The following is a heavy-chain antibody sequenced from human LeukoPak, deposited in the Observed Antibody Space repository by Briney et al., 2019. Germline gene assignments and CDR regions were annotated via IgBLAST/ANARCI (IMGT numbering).Heavy chain of an antibody. CDR2: IKPDGSEK. D-gene: IGHD1-1*01. V-gene: IGHV3-7*01. CDR3: ARDPTTSQGSDAFDI. J-gene: IGHJ3*02. Sequence: GGSLRLSCAASAFTFSNYWMGWVRQAPGKGLEWVANIKPDGSEKYYVDSVKGRFTISRDNAKQSLNLQMSSLRAEDTAVYYCARDPTTSQGSDAFDIWGQGTRVTVSS. CDR1: AFTFSNYW.